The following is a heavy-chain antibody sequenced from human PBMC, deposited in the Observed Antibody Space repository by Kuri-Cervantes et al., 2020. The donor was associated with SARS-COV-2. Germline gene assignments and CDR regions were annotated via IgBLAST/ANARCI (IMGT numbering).Heavy chain of an antibody. V-gene: IGHV4-39*07. CDR2: IYYSGST. D-gene: IGHD4-11*01. CDR1: GGSISSSSYY. CDR3: ARDRKTVGWYFDL. Sequence: ESLKISCTVSGGSISSSSYYWGWIRQPPGKGLEWIGSIYYSGSTYYNPSLKSRVTIPVDTSKNQFSLKLSCVTAADTAVYYCARDRKTVGWYFDLWGRGTLVTVSS. J-gene: IGHJ2*01.